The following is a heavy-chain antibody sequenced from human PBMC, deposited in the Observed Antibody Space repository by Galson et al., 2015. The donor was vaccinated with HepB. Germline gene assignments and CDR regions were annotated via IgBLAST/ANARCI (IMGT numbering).Heavy chain of an antibody. D-gene: IGHD2-2*01. CDR3: AKRGTSTSTGYPSFDF. J-gene: IGHJ4*02. CDR2: IKDDGREQ. Sequence: SLRLSCAGSGFSFGSYWMSWVRQAPGKGLEWVANIKDDGREQNYVDSVKGRFTISRDNARKSLYLQMNSLRAEDTAVYYCAKRGTSTSTGYPSFDFWGQGTLVTVSS. CDR1: GFSFGSYW. V-gene: IGHV3-7*03.